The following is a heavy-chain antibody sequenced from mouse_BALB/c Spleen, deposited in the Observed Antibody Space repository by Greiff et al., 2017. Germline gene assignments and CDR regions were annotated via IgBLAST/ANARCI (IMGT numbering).Heavy chain of an antibody. CDR2: ISYSGST. Sequence: EVKVVESGPSLVKPSQTLSLTCSVTGDSITSGYWNWIRKFPGNKLEYMGYISYSGSTYYNPSLKSRISITRDTSKNQYYLQLNSVTTEDTATYYCARSITTVVEGYFDVWGAGTTVTVSS. J-gene: IGHJ1*01. D-gene: IGHD1-1*01. V-gene: IGHV3-8*02. CDR1: GDSITSGY. CDR3: ARSITTVVEGYFDV.